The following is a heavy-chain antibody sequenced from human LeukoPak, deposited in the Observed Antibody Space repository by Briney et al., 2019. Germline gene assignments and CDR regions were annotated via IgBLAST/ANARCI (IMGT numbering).Heavy chain of an antibody. CDR1: GFTFSAYD. V-gene: IGHV3-13*04. CDR3: ARGLPYYYDSSGDFDAFDI. D-gene: IGHD3-22*01. J-gene: IGHJ3*02. Sequence: GGSLRLSCAASGFTFSAYDMHWVRQATGRGLEWVSGIGTAGDTYYPGSVKGRFTVSRENAKNSLYLQMNSLTAGDAAVYYCARGLPYYYDSSGDFDAFDIWGQGTVVTVSS. CDR2: IGTAGDT.